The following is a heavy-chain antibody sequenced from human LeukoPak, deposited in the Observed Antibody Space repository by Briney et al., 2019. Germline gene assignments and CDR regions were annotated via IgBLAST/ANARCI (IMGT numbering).Heavy chain of an antibody. CDR2: INHSGST. V-gene: IGHV4-34*01. Sequence: SETLSLTCAVYSGSFSGYYWSWIRQPPGKGLEWIGEINHSGSTNYNPSLESRVTISVDTSKDQVSLKLSSVTAADTAVYYCARGVSRYSNNWGQGTLVTVSS. J-gene: IGHJ4*02. CDR1: SGSFSGYY. D-gene: IGHD5-12*01. CDR3: ARGVSRYSNN.